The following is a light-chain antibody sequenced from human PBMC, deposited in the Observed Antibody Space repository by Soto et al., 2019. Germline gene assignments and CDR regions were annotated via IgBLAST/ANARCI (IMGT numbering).Light chain of an antibody. CDR2: ETN. CDR1: GSNIRENY. Sequence: QSVLTQPPSVSAAPGQTVTISCSGSGSNIRENYVSWYQHLPGAAPKLLIFETNRRPAGIPDRFSGSKSGTSATLGITGLQTADEGDYYCASWDNSLSDGRVFGPGTKLTVL. V-gene: IGLV1-51*02. CDR3: ASWDNSLSDGRV. J-gene: IGLJ1*01.